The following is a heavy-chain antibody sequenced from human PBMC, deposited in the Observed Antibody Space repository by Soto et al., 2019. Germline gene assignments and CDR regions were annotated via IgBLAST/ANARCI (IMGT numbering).Heavy chain of an antibody. CDR3: ASLDYYDSSGYSPLSY. CDR1: GGTLSSDA. J-gene: IGHJ4*02. V-gene: IGHV1-69*01. D-gene: IGHD3-22*01. Sequence: SVTGSCKASGGTLSSDAISWGRQAPGQGLEWMGGIIPIFGTANYAQKFQGRVTITADESTSTAYMELSSLRSEDTAVYYCASLDYYDSSGYSPLSYWGQGTLVPVSS. CDR2: IIPIFGTA.